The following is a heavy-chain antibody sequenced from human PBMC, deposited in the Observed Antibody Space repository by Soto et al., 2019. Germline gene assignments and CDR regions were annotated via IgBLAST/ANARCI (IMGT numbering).Heavy chain of an antibody. J-gene: IGHJ6*02. Sequence: PGGSLRLSCAASGFTFDDYAMHWVRQVPGKGLEWVSGINWNSGSTYYADSVKGRFTISRDNSKNTLYLQMNSLRAEDTAVYYCARDRSVYYYDSSGYYHYYYYGMDVWGQGTTVTVSS. D-gene: IGHD3-22*01. V-gene: IGHV3-9*01. CDR2: INWNSGST. CDR3: ARDRSVYYYDSSGYYHYYYYGMDV. CDR1: GFTFDDYA.